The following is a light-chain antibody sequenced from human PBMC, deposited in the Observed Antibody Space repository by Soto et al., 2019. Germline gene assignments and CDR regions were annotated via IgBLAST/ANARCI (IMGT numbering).Light chain of an antibody. V-gene: IGLV7-43*01. CDR1: TGAVTSGNY. Sequence: CASRTGAVTSGNYASWFQQFPGQPPRTLIYTTNNRHSWTPARFSGSLLGGRAALTLSGAQPEDEADYYCLLYYGGAHLVFGGGTKLTVL. J-gene: IGLJ3*02. CDR3: LLYYGGAHLV. CDR2: TTN.